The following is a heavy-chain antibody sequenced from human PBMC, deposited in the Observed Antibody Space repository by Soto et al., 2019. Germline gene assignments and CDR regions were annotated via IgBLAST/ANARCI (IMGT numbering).Heavy chain of an antibody. D-gene: IGHD6-6*01. Sequence: QVQLVESGGGVVQPGTSLRRSCSASGFTLSGVDMHWVRQAPAKGLEWVAVMSYDGRNQYDADSVKGRFTVSRDSSKSTLYLQMSSLRTEDSAVYYCAKGGWYTSSSRSDCWGQGTLVTVS. CDR1: GFTLSGVD. V-gene: IGHV3-30*18. J-gene: IGHJ4*02. CDR2: MSYDGRNQ. CDR3: AKGGWYTSSSRSDC.